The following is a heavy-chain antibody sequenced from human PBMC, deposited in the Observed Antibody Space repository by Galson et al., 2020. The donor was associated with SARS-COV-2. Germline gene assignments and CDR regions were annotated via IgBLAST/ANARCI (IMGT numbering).Heavy chain of an antibody. CDR2: TYYRSQWST. CDR3: AGRVAGAGSLHI. V-gene: IGHV6-1*01. CDR1: GDSVSSNSAA. Sequence: SQTLSLTCAISGDSVSSNSAAWNWIRQSPSRGLEWLGRTYYRSQWSTDYAVSVKGRITINPDTSKNQFSLQLNSVTPEDTAIYYCAGRVAGAGSLHIWGQGTRVIVSS. J-gene: IGHJ3*02. D-gene: IGHD6-13*01.